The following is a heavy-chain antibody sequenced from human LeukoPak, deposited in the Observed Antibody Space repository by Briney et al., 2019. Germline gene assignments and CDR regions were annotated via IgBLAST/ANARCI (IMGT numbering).Heavy chain of an antibody. Sequence: GGSLRLSCAASGFTFSYYSMNWVRQAPGKGLEWVSCISSSSTYIYYTDSVKGRFTISRDNAKNSLFLQINSLRAEDTAVYYCARGAYGDYPGYWGQGTLVTVSS. V-gene: IGHV3-21*01. CDR1: GFTFSYYS. D-gene: IGHD4-17*01. CDR2: ISSSSTYI. CDR3: ARGAYGDYPGY. J-gene: IGHJ4*02.